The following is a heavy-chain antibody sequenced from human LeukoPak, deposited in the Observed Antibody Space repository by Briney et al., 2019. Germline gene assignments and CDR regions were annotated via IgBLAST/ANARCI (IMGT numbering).Heavy chain of an antibody. D-gene: IGHD2-21*01. Sequence: QSGASLRLSCAASGFTFTNYAMGWVRQAPGKGLEWVSAISGSGANTYYADSVRGRFTTFRDNSANTLYLQMNSLRAEDTAVYYCAKIPHPSYYFDYWGQGTLVTVSS. J-gene: IGHJ4*02. CDR3: AKIPHPSYYFDY. V-gene: IGHV3-23*01. CDR1: GFTFTNYA. CDR2: ISGSGANT.